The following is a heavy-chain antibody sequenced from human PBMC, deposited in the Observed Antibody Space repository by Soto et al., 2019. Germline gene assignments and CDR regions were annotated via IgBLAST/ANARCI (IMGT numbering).Heavy chain of an antibody. V-gene: IGHV1-18*01. Sequence: ASVKVSCKASGYTFTSYGISWVRQAPGQGLEWMGWISAYNGNTNYAQKLQGRVTMTTDTSTSTVYMELRSLRSDDTAVYYCARDPMYITIFGVVTGNWFDPWGQGTLVTV. CDR3: ARDPMYITIFGVVTGNWFDP. CDR1: GYTFTSYG. CDR2: ISAYNGNT. J-gene: IGHJ5*02. D-gene: IGHD3-3*01.